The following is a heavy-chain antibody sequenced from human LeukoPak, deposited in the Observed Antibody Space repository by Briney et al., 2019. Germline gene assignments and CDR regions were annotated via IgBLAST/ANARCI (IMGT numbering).Heavy chain of an antibody. D-gene: IGHD6-13*01. CDR1: GFTFSSYA. Sequence: QPGGSLRLSCAASGFTFSSYAMHWVRQAPGKGLEWVAVISYVGSNKYYADSVKGRFTISRDNSKNTLYLQMNSLRAEDTAVYYCARDGGIAAAGTSYYYYYYGMDVWGQGTTVTVSS. CDR3: ARDGGIAAAGTSYYYYYYGMDV. J-gene: IGHJ6*02. V-gene: IGHV3-30-3*01. CDR2: ISYVGSNK.